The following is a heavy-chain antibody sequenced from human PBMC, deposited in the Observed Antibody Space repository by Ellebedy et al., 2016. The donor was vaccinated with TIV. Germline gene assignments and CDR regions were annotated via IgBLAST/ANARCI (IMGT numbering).Heavy chain of an antibody. D-gene: IGHD3-10*01. CDR3: TTLWFGELYRRDV. J-gene: IGHJ6*04. CDR2: ISSSSSYT. V-gene: IGHV3-11*03. Sequence: GESLKISXAASGFTFSDYYMSWIRQAPGKGLEWVSYISSSSSYTNYADSVKGRFTISRDNSKNTLYLQMNSLRAEDTAVYYCTTLWFGELYRRDVWGKGTTVTVSS. CDR1: GFTFSDYY.